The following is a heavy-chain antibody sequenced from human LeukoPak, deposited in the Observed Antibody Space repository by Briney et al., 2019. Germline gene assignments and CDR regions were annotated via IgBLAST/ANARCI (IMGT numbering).Heavy chain of an antibody. V-gene: IGHV1-46*01. CDR3: ARGPSWEILVVIAATLDY. CDR2: INPSGGGT. J-gene: IGHJ4*02. CDR1: GYTFTSYY. D-gene: IGHD2-15*01. Sequence: ASVTVSCKASGYTFTSYYMHWGRQAPGQGLEWVGIINPSGGGTGYAQKFQGRVTMTRDTSTSTVYMELSSLRSEDTAIYYCARGPSWEILVVIAATLDYWGRGTLVTVSS.